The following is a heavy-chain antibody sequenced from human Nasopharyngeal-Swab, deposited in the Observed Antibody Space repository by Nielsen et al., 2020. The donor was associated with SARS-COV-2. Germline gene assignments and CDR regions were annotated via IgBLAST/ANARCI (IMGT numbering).Heavy chain of an antibody. J-gene: IGHJ4*02. CDR2: LSGSGSST. D-gene: IGHD1-1*01. Sequence: LKISCAASGFTFSSYAMSWVRQAPGKGLEWVSTLSGSGSSTYYADSVKGRFTISRDNSKNTLYLQMNSLRAEDTAVYYCAKDTGYPDYWGQGTLVTVSS. CDR1: GFTFSSYA. V-gene: IGHV3-23*01. CDR3: AKDTGYPDY.